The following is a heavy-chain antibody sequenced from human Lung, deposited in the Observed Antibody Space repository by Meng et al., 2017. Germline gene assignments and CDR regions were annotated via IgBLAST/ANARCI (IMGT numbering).Heavy chain of an antibody. Sequence: QLHLHDPGPGLAKPSETLSLACTVSGGSISSYYWSWIRQPPGKGLEWIGYISYSGNTTYPPSLKSRVTISVDTSKNQFSLKLSSVTATDTAVYYCARVRGVKTDYWGQGTLVTVSS. CDR3: ARVRGVKTDY. V-gene: IGHV4-59*01. CDR1: GGSISSYY. CDR2: ISYSGNT. J-gene: IGHJ4*02. D-gene: IGHD3-10*01.